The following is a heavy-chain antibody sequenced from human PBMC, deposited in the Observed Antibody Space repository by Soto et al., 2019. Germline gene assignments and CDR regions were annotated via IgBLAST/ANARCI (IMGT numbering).Heavy chain of an antibody. Sequence: GASVKVSCKASGATFSSYAISRVRQAPGQRLEWMGGIIPIFGTANYAQKIQGRVTNTADESTSTAYMELSSLRSEDTAVYYCARLGPYDSSGYPYYYGMDVWGQGTTVTVSS. CDR1: GATFSSYA. CDR2: IIPIFGTA. V-gene: IGHV1-69*13. J-gene: IGHJ6*02. D-gene: IGHD3-22*01. CDR3: ARLGPYDSSGYPYYYGMDV.